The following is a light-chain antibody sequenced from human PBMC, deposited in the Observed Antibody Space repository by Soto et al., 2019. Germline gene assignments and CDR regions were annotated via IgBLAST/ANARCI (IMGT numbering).Light chain of an antibody. V-gene: IGKV1-6*01. CDR2: AAS. CDR1: QDIRND. Sequence: AIQMTQSPSSLSASVGDRVTITCRASQDIRNDLGWYQQKPGKAPKLLIYAASNLQSGVTSRFSGSGSGTDFTLTISGLQPDDFATYYCLQDSNYPLTFGGGTKVEIK. CDR3: LQDSNYPLT. J-gene: IGKJ4*01.